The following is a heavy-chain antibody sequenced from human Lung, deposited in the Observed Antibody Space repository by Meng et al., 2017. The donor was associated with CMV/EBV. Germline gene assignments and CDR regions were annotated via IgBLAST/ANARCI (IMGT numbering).Heavy chain of an antibody. V-gene: IGHV3-7*04. CDR3: VRGSGREWFDP. Sequence: GGSLRLSCAASGFTFSNYWMSWVRQAPGKGLEWVASINQDGSEKHYMDSVKGRFTISRDNAKNALYLEMNSLRAEDTALYFCVRGSGREWFDPWGQGTVVTVDS. CDR1: GFTFSNYW. D-gene: IGHD2-15*01. CDR2: INQDGSEK. J-gene: IGHJ5*02.